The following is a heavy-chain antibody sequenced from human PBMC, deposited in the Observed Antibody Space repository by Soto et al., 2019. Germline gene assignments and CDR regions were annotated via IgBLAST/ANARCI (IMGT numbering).Heavy chain of an antibody. CDR1: GYSFTSYW. J-gene: IGHJ6*03. V-gene: IGHV5-51*01. CDR2: IYPGDSDT. D-gene: IGHD3-3*01. Sequence: GESLKISCKGSGYSFTSYWIGWVRQMPGKGLEWMGIIYPGDSDTRYSPSFQGQVTISADKSISTAYLQWSSLKASDTAMYYCARQYYDLWSSPFDHSYMDVWGKGTTV. CDR3: ARQYYDLWSSPFDHSYMDV.